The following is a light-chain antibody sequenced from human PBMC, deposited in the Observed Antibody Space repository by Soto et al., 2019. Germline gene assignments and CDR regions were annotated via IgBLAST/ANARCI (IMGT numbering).Light chain of an antibody. CDR3: SSHTPIGTLQI. Sequence: QSALTQPASVSGSPGQSITISCTGTSSDFGAYNYVSWYHLHPGKAPKLMIYAVSTRTSGVSNRFSGSKSGNTASLTISGLQAEDEADYYCSSHTPIGTLQIFGPGTKVTVL. CDR2: AVS. CDR1: SSDFGAYNY. V-gene: IGLV2-14*01. J-gene: IGLJ1*01.